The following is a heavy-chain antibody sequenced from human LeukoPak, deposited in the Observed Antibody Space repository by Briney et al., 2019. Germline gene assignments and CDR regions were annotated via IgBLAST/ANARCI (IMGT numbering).Heavy chain of an antibody. Sequence: SETLSLTFSVSGGSISSSGYYWGWIRQPPAKGLEWIGNIYYSGSTYYNPSLKSRVTLSIDSSKNQFSLKLSSVTAADTAVYYCARHVVATIIGGKYYYYYMDVWGKGTTVTVSS. CDR3: ARHVVATIIGGKYYYYYMDV. CDR2: IYYSGST. V-gene: IGHV4-39*01. CDR1: GGSISSSGYY. J-gene: IGHJ6*03. D-gene: IGHD5-12*01.